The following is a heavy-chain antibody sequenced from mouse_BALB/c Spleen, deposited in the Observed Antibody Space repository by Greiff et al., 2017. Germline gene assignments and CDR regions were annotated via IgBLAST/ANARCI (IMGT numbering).Heavy chain of an antibody. J-gene: IGHJ3*01. CDR2: IWAGGST. V-gene: IGHV2-9*02. D-gene: IGHD2-3*01. Sequence: QVQLKESGPGLVAPSQSLSITCTVSGFSLTSYGVHWVRQPPGKGLEWLGVIWAGGSTNYNSALMSRLSISKDNSKSQVFLKMNSLQTDDTAMYYCARVGGYYDGWFAYWGQGTLVTVSA. CDR1: GFSLTSYG. CDR3: ARVGGYYDGWFAY.